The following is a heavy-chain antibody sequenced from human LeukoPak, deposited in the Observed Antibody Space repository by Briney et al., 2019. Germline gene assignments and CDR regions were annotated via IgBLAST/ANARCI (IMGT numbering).Heavy chain of an antibody. Sequence: SETLSLTCAVYGGSFSGYYWSWIRQPPGKGLEWIGEINHSGSTNYNPSLKSRVTISVDTSKNQFSLKLSSVTAADTAVYYCARFTAAGTHPDYWGQGTLVTVSS. CDR3: ARFTAAGTHPDY. CDR2: INHSGST. V-gene: IGHV4-34*01. CDR1: GGSFSGYY. D-gene: IGHD6-13*01. J-gene: IGHJ4*02.